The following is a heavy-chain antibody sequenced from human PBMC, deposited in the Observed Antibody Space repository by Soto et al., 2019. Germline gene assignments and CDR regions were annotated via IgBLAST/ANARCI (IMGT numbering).Heavy chain of an antibody. Sequence: GGSLRLSCTASGFTFGDYAMSWVRQAPGKGLEWVGFIRSKAYGGTTEYAASVKGRFTISRDDSKSIAYLQMNSLKTEDTAVYYCTRDVEGISSDNYGMDVWGQGTMVTVSS. V-gene: IGHV3-49*04. J-gene: IGHJ6*02. CDR2: IRSKAYGGTT. CDR1: GFTFGDYA. CDR3: TRDVEGISSDNYGMDV. D-gene: IGHD6-6*01.